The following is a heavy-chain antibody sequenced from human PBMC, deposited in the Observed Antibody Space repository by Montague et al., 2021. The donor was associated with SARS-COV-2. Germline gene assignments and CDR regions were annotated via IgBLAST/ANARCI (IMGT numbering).Heavy chain of an antibody. CDR1: GDSISTDNW. Sequence: SETLSLTCVVSGDSISTDNWWTWVRLPPGKGLEWVGEIYHTGSTKYKPSLKSRVSMSVDKSWNQFSLRLTSVTAADTAIYYCARGTKRVFTYDYDSSGYASDYWGQGTLVTVSS. J-gene: IGHJ4*02. CDR2: IYHTGST. CDR3: ARGTKRVFTYDYDSSGYASDY. D-gene: IGHD3-22*01. V-gene: IGHV4-4*02.